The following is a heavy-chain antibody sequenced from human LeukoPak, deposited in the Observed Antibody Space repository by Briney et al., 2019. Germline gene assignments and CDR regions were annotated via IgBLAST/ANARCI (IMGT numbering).Heavy chain of an antibody. D-gene: IGHD5-24*01. CDR2: IGTSSTTI. CDR3: ARDGKATNDY. J-gene: IGHJ4*02. V-gene: IGHV3-48*04. Sequence: GGSLRLSCAAPGFTFSSYTMNWVRQPPGKGLEWVSNIGTSSTTIYYADSVKGRFTMSRDNSRNTLYPQMGSLRPEDTAVYYCARDGKATNDYWGQGTLVAVSS. CDR1: GFTFSSYT.